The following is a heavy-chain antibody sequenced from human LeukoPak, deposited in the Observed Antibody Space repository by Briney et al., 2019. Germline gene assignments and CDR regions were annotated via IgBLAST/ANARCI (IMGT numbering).Heavy chain of an antibody. V-gene: IGHV5-10-1*01. Sequence: GESLKISCKGSGYSITSYWISWVRQMPGKGLEWMGRIDPSDSYTNYNPPFQGHVTISVDKSINTAYLQWSSLKASDTAIYYCARKLSPLDYWGQGTLVTVSS. D-gene: IGHD5-18*01. CDR2: IDPSDSYT. J-gene: IGHJ4*02. CDR3: ARKLSPLDY. CDR1: GYSITSYW.